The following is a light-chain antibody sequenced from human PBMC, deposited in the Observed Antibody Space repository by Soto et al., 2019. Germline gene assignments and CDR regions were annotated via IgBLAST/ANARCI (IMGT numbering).Light chain of an antibody. CDR3: QHYGRSPYT. J-gene: IGKJ2*01. Sequence: ELVLTQSPGTLSLSPGERATLSCRASQSLATSYLAWFQQRPGQAPMLLIYGASTRVTGIPDRFSGSGSGTDFTLTISRLEPEDFAVYYCQHYGRSPYTFGQGTRLEIK. CDR2: GAS. V-gene: IGKV3-20*01. CDR1: QSLATSY.